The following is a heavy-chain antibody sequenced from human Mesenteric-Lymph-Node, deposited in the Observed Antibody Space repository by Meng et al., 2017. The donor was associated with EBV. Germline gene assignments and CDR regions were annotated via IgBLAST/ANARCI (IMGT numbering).Heavy chain of an antibody. D-gene: IGHD6-13*01. CDR3: ARGQAAGPHNWFDP. J-gene: IGHJ5*02. Sequence: QVQLVQSGSEFKKPGASVKISCKASGYSFTSFAMNWVRQAPGQGLEWMGWINTNTGNPTCAQGFAGQCVFSLDTSVSTAYLEITNLKAEDSAVYYCARGQAAGPHNWFDPWGQGTLVTVSS. CDR2: INTNTGNP. CDR1: GYSFTSFA. V-gene: IGHV7-4-1*02.